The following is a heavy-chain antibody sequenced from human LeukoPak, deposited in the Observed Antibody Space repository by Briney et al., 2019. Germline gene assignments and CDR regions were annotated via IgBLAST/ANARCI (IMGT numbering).Heavy chain of an antibody. D-gene: IGHD1-26*01. CDR3: ARAVGATGTSDY. CDR2: INPNSGGT. V-gene: IGHV1-2*02. J-gene: IGHJ4*02. Sequence: GASVKVSCKASGYTFTGYYMHWVRQAPGQGLEWMGWINPNSGGTNYAQKFQGRVTMTRDTSISTAYMELSRLRSDDPAVYYCARAVGATGTSDYWGQGTLVTVSS. CDR1: GYTFTGYY.